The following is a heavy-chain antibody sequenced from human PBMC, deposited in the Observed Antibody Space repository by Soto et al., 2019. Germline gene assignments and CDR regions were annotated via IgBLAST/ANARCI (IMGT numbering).Heavy chain of an antibody. CDR3: AKDGLGGGTGDWFDP. Sequence: EVQLLESGGGLVEPGGSLRLSCAASGFIFSNYAMNWVRQAPGKGLEWVSTIIARGSSTYYADSVKGRFTISRDKSKNPLYLQMNSLRAEDTAVYYCAKDGLGGGTGDWFDPWGQGILVTVSS. CDR2: IIARGSST. J-gene: IGHJ5*02. D-gene: IGHD3-10*01. CDR1: GFIFSNYA. V-gene: IGHV3-23*01.